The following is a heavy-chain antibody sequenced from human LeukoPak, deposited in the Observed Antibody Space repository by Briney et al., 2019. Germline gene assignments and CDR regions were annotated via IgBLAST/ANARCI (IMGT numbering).Heavy chain of an antibody. V-gene: IGHV1-8*03. CDR1: GYTFTSYD. CDR3: AREYCSSTSCYLDY. CDR2: MNPNSGNT. Sequence: ASVKVSCKASGYTFTSYDINWVRQATGQGLGWMGWMNPNSGNTGYAQKFQGRVTITRNTSISTAYMELSSLRSEDTAVYYCAREYCSSTSCYLDYWGQGTLVTVSS. J-gene: IGHJ4*02. D-gene: IGHD2-2*01.